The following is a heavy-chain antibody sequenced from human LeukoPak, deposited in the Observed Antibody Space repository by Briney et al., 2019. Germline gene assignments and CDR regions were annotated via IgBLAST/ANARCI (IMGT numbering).Heavy chain of an antibody. D-gene: IGHD1-1*01. CDR3: AKATGTLGN. J-gene: IGHJ4*02. Sequence: GGSLRLSCAASGFTFSSYAMTWVRQAPGKGLEWVSIISGSSSSTYYADSVQGRFTISRDNSKNTLYLQMNSLTAEDTAIYYCAKATGTLGNWGQGTLVTVSS. V-gene: IGHV3-23*01. CDR2: ISGSSSST. CDR1: GFTFSSYA.